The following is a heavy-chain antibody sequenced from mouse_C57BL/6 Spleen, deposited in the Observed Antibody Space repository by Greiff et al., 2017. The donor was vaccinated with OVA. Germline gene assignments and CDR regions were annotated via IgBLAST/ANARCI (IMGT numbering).Heavy chain of an antibody. CDR1: GYTFTSYW. CDR2: IDPSDSYP. Sequence: VQLQQPGAELVMPGASVKLSCKASGYTFTSYWMHWVQQRPGQGLEWIGEIDPSDSYPNYNQKFKGKSTLTVEKSSSTAYMQLSSLTSEDSAFYYCARGPYGNYLWFAYWGQGTLVTVAA. J-gene: IGHJ3*01. CDR3: ARGPYGNYLWFAY. V-gene: IGHV1-69*01. D-gene: IGHD2-1*01.